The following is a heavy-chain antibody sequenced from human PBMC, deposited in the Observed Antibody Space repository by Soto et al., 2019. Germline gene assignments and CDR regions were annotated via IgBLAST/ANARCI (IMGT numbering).Heavy chain of an antibody. D-gene: IGHD1-1*01. J-gene: IGHJ6*02. CDR1: GYTFSTYG. CDR2: VSPYNGNT. CDR3: VRGGILEANRPYYYYGLDV. Sequence: ASVKVSCKVCGYTFSTYGLSWVRQAPGQGLEWMGWVSPYNGNTYYAPGLQGSVTMTTDTSTTTAYMSLRSLRSDDTAIYYCVRGGILEANRPYYYYGLDVWGQGTPVTVSS. V-gene: IGHV1-18*01.